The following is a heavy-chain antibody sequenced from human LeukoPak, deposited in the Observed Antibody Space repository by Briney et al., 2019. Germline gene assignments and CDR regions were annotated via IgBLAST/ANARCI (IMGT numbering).Heavy chain of an antibody. J-gene: IGHJ4*02. CDR1: GGSFSGYY. CDR2: INHGGST. V-gene: IGHV4-34*01. D-gene: IGHD2-15*01. Sequence: SETLSLTCAVYGGSFSGYYWSWIRQPPGKGLEWVGEINHGGSTNYNPSLKSRVTISVDTSKNQFSLKLSSVTAADTAVYYCAREALYCSGGSCLDYWGQGTLVTV. CDR3: AREALYCSGGSCLDY.